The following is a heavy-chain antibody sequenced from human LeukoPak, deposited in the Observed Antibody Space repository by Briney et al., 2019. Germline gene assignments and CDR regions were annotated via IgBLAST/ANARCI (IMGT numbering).Heavy chain of an antibody. CDR1: GFTFSSST. J-gene: IGHJ6*03. D-gene: IGHD3-10*02. CDR2: ISSSSDYV. V-gene: IGHV3-21*04. CDR3: ARVSMLFSYYYYMDV. Sequence: GGSLRLSCAASGFTFSSSTMNWVRRAPGKGLEWVSSISSSSDYVYYADSVKGRFTISRDNAKNPLYLQMNSLRAEDTAVYYCARVSMLFSYYYYMDVWGKGTTVTVSS.